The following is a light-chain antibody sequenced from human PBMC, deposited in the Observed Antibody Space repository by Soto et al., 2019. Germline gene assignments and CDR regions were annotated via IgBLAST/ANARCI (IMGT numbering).Light chain of an antibody. Sequence: DIVMTQSPLSLPVTPGEPASISCRSSQSLLHSNGYNYLDWYLQKPGQSPQLLIYLGSNRASGVHDRFSGRGSGTEFTLNISRVESEDVGVYYFLQALQSPRTFGGGTKVEIK. CDR1: QSLLHSNGYNY. J-gene: IGKJ4*01. CDR3: LQALQSPRT. V-gene: IGKV2-28*01. CDR2: LGS.